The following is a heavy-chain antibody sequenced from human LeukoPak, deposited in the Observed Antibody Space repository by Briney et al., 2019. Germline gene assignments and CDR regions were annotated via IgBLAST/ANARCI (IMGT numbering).Heavy chain of an antibody. J-gene: IGHJ4*02. CDR1: GFTFSSYA. Sequence: GGSLRLSCAASGFTFSSYAMHWVRRAPGKGLEWVAVISYDGSNKYYADSVKGRFTISRDNSKSTLYLQMNSLRAEDTAVYYCARDLDIVVVVAAKGTLDYWGQGTLVTVPS. D-gene: IGHD2-15*01. V-gene: IGHV3-30-3*01. CDR3: ARDLDIVVVVAAKGTLDY. CDR2: ISYDGSNK.